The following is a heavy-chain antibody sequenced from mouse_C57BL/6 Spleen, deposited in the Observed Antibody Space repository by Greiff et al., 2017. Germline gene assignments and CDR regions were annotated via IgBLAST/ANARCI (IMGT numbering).Heavy chain of an antibody. CDR3: ASGGTYAMDY. Sequence: EVQLQESGAELVKPGASVKLSCTASGFNINDYYMHWVKQRTEQGLEWIGRIDPEDGDTKYAPKFQGKATITADTSSNTAYLQLSSLTSEDTAIYYCASGGTYAMDYGGQGTSVTVSS. CDR1: GFNINDYY. CDR2: IDPEDGDT. V-gene: IGHV14-2*01. D-gene: IGHD1-1*02. J-gene: IGHJ4*01.